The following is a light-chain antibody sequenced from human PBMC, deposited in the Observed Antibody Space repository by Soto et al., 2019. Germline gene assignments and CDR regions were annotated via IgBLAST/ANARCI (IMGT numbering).Light chain of an antibody. Sequence: DIQMTQSPSSLSASVGDRVTITCRASQGISNYLAWYQQKPGKVPKLLIYAASTLQSGVPSRFSGSGSGTDFTITISSLKPEDVATYYCQKYNSAPKTCGGGTKAEIK. J-gene: IGKJ4*01. CDR3: QKYNSAPKT. CDR1: QGISNY. V-gene: IGKV1-27*01. CDR2: AAS.